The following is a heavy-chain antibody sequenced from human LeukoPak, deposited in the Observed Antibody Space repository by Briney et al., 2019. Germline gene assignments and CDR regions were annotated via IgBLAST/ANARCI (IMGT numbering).Heavy chain of an antibody. J-gene: IGHJ4*02. Sequence: SQTLSLTCAVSGGSISSGGYSWSWIRQPPGKGLEWIGYIYHSGSTYYNPSLKSRVTMSVDTSKNQFSLKLSSVTAADTAVYYCARTYYGSGSYLRFELSRFDYTFDYWGQGTLVTVSS. CDR1: GGSISSGGYS. CDR2: IYHSGST. D-gene: IGHD3-10*01. CDR3: ARTYYGSGSYLRFELSRFDYTFDY. V-gene: IGHV4-30-2*01.